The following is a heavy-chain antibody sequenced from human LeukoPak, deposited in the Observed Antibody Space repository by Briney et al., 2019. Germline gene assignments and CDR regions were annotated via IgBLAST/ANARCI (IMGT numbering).Heavy chain of an antibody. CDR1: GFTFSSYS. J-gene: IGHJ4*02. V-gene: IGHV3-21*01. CDR3: ARGDPNDYYDSKPLGY. D-gene: IGHD3-22*01. CDR2: ISSSSSYI. Sequence: TSGGSLRLSCAASGFTFSSYSMNWVRQAPGKGLEWVSSISSSSSYIYYADSVKGRFTISRDNAKNSLYLQMNSLRAEDTAVYYCARGDPNDYYDSKPLGYWGPGTLVTVSS.